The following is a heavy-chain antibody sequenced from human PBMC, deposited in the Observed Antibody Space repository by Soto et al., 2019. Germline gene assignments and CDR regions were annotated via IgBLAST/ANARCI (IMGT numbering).Heavy chain of an antibody. V-gene: IGHV3-15*07. D-gene: IGHD2-15*01. J-gene: IGHJ6*02. CDR3: TTGSVEGV. CDR1: DFSISNAW. CDR2: IKTRSEGEAT. Sequence: EVQLVESGGGLVKPGGSLRLSCAASDFSISNAWMNWVRQAPGKGLEWVGRIKTRSEGEATDYAAPLKDRFTISRADSKNTLFLQMNSLKNEDTAVYYCTTGSVEGVWGQGAKVIVSS.